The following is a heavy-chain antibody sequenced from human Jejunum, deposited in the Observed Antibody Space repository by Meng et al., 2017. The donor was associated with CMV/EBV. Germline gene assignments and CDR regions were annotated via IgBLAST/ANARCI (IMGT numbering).Heavy chain of an antibody. CDR3: ARRERGTMLDY. J-gene: IGHJ4*02. CDR1: GDSIINDRYY. D-gene: IGHD5-24*01. CDR2: SFSSGST. Sequence: VSGDSIINDRYYWGWVRQPPGKGLEWIGASFSSGSTGYDPSLEGRVIISVDTSKNQFSLILTSVTAADTAVYYCARRERGTMLDYWGQGTVVTVSS. V-gene: IGHV4-39*07.